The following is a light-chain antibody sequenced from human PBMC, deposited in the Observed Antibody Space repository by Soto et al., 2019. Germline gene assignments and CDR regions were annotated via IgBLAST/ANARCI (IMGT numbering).Light chain of an antibody. CDR2: CAS. CDR1: QGIRIY. Sequence: IQLTQSQSSLSASVGDRVTITCRASQGIRIYLAWYQQKPGKAPNLLIYCASTLQSGVPSRFSCSGSGTDFTLTISSLQPEDFATYHCQQFNSYPYTFGQGTKVDIK. CDR3: QQFNSYPYT. V-gene: IGKV1-9*01. J-gene: IGKJ2*01.